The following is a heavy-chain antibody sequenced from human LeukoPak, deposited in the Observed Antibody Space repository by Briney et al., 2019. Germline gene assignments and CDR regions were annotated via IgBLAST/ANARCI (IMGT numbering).Heavy chain of an antibody. Sequence: GGSLRLSCAASGFTFSSYSMNWVRQAPGKGLEWVSSISSSSYIYYADSVKGRFTISRDNAKNSLYLQMNSLRAEDTAVYYCARVPEYYYGSGSYFNYWGQGTLVTVSS. D-gene: IGHD3-10*01. V-gene: IGHV3-21*01. CDR1: GFTFSSYS. CDR2: ISSSSYI. CDR3: ARVPEYYYGSGSYFNY. J-gene: IGHJ4*02.